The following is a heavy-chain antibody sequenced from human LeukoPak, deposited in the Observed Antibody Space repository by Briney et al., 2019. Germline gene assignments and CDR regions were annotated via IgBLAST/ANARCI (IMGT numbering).Heavy chain of an antibody. CDR1: GGSFSGYY. CDR3: ARGLGVGATTDY. J-gene: IGHJ4*02. Sequence: SETLPLTCAVYGGSFSGYYWSWIRQPPGKGLEWIGEINHSGSTNYNPSLKSRVTISVDTSKNQFSLKLSSVTAADTAVYYCARGLGVGATTDYWGQGTLVTVSS. D-gene: IGHD1-26*01. V-gene: IGHV4-34*01. CDR2: INHSGST.